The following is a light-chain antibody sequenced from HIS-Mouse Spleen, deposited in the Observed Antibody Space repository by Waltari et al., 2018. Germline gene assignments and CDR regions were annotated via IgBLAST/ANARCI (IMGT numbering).Light chain of an antibody. CDR2: TAS. J-gene: IGKJ1*01. CDR3: QQYNSYSRT. Sequence: DIQMTQSPSTLSASVGDRVTITCRASQSISSWLAWYQQNPGKAPKRLIYTASSLESGVPSRFSGSGSGTEFTLTISSLQPDDFATYYCQQYNSYSRTFGQGTKVEIK. CDR1: QSISSW. V-gene: IGKV1-5*03.